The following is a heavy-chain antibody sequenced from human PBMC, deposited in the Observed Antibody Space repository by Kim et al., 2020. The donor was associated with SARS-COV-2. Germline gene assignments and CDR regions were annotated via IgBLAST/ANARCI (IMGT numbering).Heavy chain of an antibody. V-gene: IGHV1-69*04. D-gene: IGHD6-6*01. CDR3: AREHFIAARNYFDD. Sequence: KVKGRVTITADKSTSTAYMERRSLRAEDTAVYYCAREHFIAARNYFDDWGQGTLVTVSS. J-gene: IGHJ4*02.